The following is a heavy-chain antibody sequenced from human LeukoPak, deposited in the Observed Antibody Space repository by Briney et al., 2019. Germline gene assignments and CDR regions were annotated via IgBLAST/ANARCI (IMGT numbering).Heavy chain of an antibody. CDR3: ARLGTYGDYPNPYYYYYYYMDV. D-gene: IGHD4-17*01. J-gene: IGHJ6*03. V-gene: IGHV4-59*01. CDR2: IYYSGST. CDR1: GDSISSYY. Sequence: SETLSLTCTVSGDSISSYYWSWIRQPPGKGLEWIGYIYYSGSTNYNPSLKSRVTISVDTSKNQFSLKLSSVTAADTAVYYCARLGTYGDYPNPYYYYYYYMDVWGKGTTVTVSS.